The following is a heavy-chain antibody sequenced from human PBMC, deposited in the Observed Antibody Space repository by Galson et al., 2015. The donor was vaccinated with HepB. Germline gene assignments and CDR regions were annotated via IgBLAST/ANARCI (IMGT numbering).Heavy chain of an antibody. CDR1: GFTFSSYW. J-gene: IGHJ4*02. V-gene: IGHV3-74*01. D-gene: IGHD4-17*01. CDR3: ARDNRYGDFYDY. CDR2: INSDGSST. Sequence: SLRLSCAASGFTFSSYWMHWVRQAPGKGLVWVSRINSDGSSTSYADSVKGRFTISRDNAKNTLYLQMNSLRAEDTAVYYCARDNRYGDFYDYWGQGTLVTVSS.